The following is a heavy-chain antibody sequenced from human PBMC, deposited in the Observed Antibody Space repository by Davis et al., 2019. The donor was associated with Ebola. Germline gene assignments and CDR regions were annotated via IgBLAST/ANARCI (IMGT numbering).Heavy chain of an antibody. CDR1: GFTFSSYG. Sequence: GESLKISCAASGFTFSSYGMHWVRQAPGKGLEWVAVIWYDGSNKYYADSVKGRFTISRDNSKNTLYLQMNSLRAEDTAVYYCARGRDFWRNWGQGTLVTVSS. J-gene: IGHJ4*02. V-gene: IGHV3-33*01. CDR3: ARGRDFWRN. D-gene: IGHD3-3*01. CDR2: IWYDGSNK.